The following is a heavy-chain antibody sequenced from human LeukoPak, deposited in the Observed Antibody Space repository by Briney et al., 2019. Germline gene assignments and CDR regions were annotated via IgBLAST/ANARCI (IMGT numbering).Heavy chain of an antibody. Sequence: SETLSLTCAVSGGSISSYYWSWIRQPAGKGLGWIGRIYTSGSTNYNPSLKSRVTMSVETSKNQFSLKLSSVTAADTAVYYCARDGTMVRGVIEDDAFDIWGQGTMVTVSS. D-gene: IGHD3-10*01. CDR3: ARDGTMVRGVIEDDAFDI. J-gene: IGHJ3*02. CDR2: IYTSGST. CDR1: GGSISSYY. V-gene: IGHV4-4*07.